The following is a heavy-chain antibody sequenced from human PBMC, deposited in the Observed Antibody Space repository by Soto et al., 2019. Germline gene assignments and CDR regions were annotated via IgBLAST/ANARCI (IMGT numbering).Heavy chain of an antibody. J-gene: IGHJ4*02. CDR1: GFTFSSYA. V-gene: IGHV3-23*01. CDR3: AKDEGGYYYDSSGYCGY. CDR2: ISGSGGST. Sequence: EVQLLESGGGLVQPGGSLRLSCAASGFTFSSYAMSWVRQAPGKGLEWVSAISGSGGSTYYADSVKGRFTISRDNSKNTLYLQMNSLRAEDTAVYYCAKDEGGYYYDSSGYCGYWGQGTLVTVSS. D-gene: IGHD3-22*01.